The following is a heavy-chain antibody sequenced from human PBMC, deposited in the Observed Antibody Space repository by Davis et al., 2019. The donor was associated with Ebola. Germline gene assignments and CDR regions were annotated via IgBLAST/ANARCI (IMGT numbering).Heavy chain of an antibody. D-gene: IGHD2-2*01. CDR3: ARVSIPGGYQYMDV. J-gene: IGHJ6*03. CDR2: ISGSGDST. CDR1: GFTFSTYA. Sequence: GESLKISCAASGFTFSTYAMSWVRQAPGKGLEWVSTISGSGDSTYYADSVKGRFTISRDKSENTLYLHMDSLRAEDTAIYYCARVSIPGGYQYMDVWGKGTTVTVSS. V-gene: IGHV3-23*01.